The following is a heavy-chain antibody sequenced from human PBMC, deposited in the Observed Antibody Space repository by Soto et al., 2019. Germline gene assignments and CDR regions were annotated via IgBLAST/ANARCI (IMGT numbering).Heavy chain of an antibody. CDR3: ARARAARTHSSMAV. CDR1: GGTFSTYT. J-gene: IGHJ6*02. V-gene: IGHV1-69*13. Sequence: SVKVSCKTSGGTFSTYTISWVRQAPGQGFEWMGMIIPIFGTPNYAQKFQGRVTITADESTTTAYMELSSLRSEDTAVYYCARARAARTHSSMAVWGQGTTVTVSS. CDR2: IIPIFGTP.